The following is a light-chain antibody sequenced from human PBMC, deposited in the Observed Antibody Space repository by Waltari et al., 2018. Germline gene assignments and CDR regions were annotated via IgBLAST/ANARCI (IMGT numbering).Light chain of an antibody. V-gene: IGKV1-5*03. CDR1: ESISSW. CDR2: EAS. J-gene: IGKJ1*01. CDR3: QQYAGSPWT. Sequence: ETQMTQSPSTLSASAGDRVTITCRASESISSWLAWYQQKPGRAPKLLVYEASSLERGGPSRFSGGGFGTEFTLTISGLQPDDFATYYCQQYAGSPWTFGQGAKVEIK.